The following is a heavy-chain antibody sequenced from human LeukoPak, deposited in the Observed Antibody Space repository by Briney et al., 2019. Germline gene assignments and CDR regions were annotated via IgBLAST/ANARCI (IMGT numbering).Heavy chain of an antibody. V-gene: IGHV4-34*01. J-gene: IGHJ5*02. Sequence: SETLSLTCAVYGGSFSGYYWSWIRQPPGKGLEWIGEINHSGSTNYNPSLKSRVTISVDTSKNQLSLKLSSVTAADTAVYYCARLMTTVTTGWFDPWGQGTLVTVSS. CDR2: INHSGST. CDR3: ARLMTTVTTGWFDP. D-gene: IGHD4-17*01. CDR1: GGSFSGYY.